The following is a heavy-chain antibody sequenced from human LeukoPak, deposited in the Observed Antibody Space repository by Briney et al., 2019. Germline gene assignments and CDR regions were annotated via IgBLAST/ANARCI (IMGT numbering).Heavy chain of an antibody. Sequence: PSETLSLTCTVSGGSISSYYWSWIRQPPGKGLEWIGYIYYSGSTNYNPSLKSRVTISVDTSKNQFSLKLSSVTAADTAVYYCARGDDYVWGSYRDWGQGTLVTVSS. J-gene: IGHJ4*02. CDR3: ARGDDYVWGSYRD. CDR1: GGSISSYY. CDR2: IYYSGST. D-gene: IGHD3-16*02. V-gene: IGHV4-59*01.